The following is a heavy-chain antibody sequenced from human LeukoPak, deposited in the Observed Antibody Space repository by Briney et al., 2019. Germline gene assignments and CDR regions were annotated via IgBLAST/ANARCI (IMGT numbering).Heavy chain of an antibody. CDR1: GFTFSSYA. CDR2: ISGSGGST. V-gene: IGHV3-23*01. CDR3: AKAGGGYCSSTSCSNGDY. D-gene: IGHD2-2*01. J-gene: IGHJ4*02. Sequence: GGSLRLSCAASGFTFSSYAMSWVRQAPGKGLEWVSAISGSGGSTYYADSVKGRFTIPRDNSKNTLYLQMNSLRAEDTAVYYCAKAGGGYCSSTSCSNGDYWGQGTLVTVSS.